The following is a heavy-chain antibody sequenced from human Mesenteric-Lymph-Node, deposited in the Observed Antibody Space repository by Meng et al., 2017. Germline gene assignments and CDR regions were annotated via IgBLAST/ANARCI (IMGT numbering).Heavy chain of an antibody. CDR1: GGSFSGYY. D-gene: IGHD4-17*01. J-gene: IGHJ5*02. V-gene: IGHV4-34*01. CDR3: ARRYGASAYNWFDP. Sequence: QLQLRQLSAGLLNPSELLSLTCAVYGGSFSGYYWSWIRQPPGKGLEWIGEINHSGSTNYNPSLKSRVTISVDTSKNQFSLKLSSVTAADTAVYYCARRYGASAYNWFDPWGQGTLVTVSS. CDR2: INHSGST.